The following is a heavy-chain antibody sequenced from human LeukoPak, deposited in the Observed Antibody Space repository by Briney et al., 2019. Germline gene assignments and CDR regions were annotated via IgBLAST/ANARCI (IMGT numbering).Heavy chain of an antibody. D-gene: IGHD2-15*01. Sequence: SETLSLTCTVSGGSISSYYWSWIRQPPGKGLEWIGYIYYSGSTNYNPSLKSRVTISVDTSKNQFSLKLSSVTAADTAVYYCARSARGYCSDGSCYSFDYWGQGTLVTVSS. V-gene: IGHV4-59*01. CDR1: GGSISSYY. CDR2: IYYSGST. CDR3: ARSARGYCSDGSCYSFDY. J-gene: IGHJ4*02.